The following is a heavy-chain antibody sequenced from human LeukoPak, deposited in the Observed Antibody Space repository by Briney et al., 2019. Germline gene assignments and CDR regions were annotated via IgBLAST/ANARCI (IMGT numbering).Heavy chain of an antibody. CDR1: GFTFSSYW. V-gene: IGHV3-74*01. CDR2: INSDGSST. CDR3: ARARYDYGMDV. J-gene: IGHJ6*02. Sequence: GGSLRLSCAASGFTFSSYWMHWVRQAPGKGLVWVSRINSDGSSTSYADSVKGRFTISRDNAKNTLYLQMNSLRAEDTAVYYCARARYDYGMDVWGQGTTVTVSS.